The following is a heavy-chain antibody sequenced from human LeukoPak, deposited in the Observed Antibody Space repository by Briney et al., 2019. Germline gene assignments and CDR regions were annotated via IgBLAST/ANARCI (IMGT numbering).Heavy chain of an antibody. Sequence: PSETLSLTCTVSGGSISSYYWSWIRQPPGKGLEWIGYIYYSGSTNYNPSLKSRVTISVDTSKNQFSLKLSSVTAADTAVYYCARVVVVVAARVWFDPWGQGTLVTVSS. CDR2: IYYSGST. V-gene: IGHV4-59*01. CDR3: ARVVVVVAARVWFDP. J-gene: IGHJ5*02. D-gene: IGHD2-15*01. CDR1: GGSISSYY.